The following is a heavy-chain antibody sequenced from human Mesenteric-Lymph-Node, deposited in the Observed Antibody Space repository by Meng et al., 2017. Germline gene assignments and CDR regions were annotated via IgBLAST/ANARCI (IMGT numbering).Heavy chain of an antibody. Sequence: SVKVSCKASGGTFSSYTISWVRQAPGQGLEWMGRIIPILGIANYAQKFKGRVKITADKSTSTAYMQLSSLRSEDTAVYYCAREPLPSYQNDAFEIWGQGTMVTVSS. CDR3: AREPLPSYQNDAFEI. J-gene: IGHJ3*02. V-gene: IGHV1-69*04. CDR2: IIPILGIA. D-gene: IGHD2-2*01. CDR1: GGTFSSYT.